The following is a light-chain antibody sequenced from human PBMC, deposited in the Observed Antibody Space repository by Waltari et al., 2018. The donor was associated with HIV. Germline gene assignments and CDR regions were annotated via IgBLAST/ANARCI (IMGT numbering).Light chain of an antibody. V-gene: IGLV2-14*01. CDR3: SSYTNSDILL. CDR2: GVN. CDR1: NTDIGLYNL. J-gene: IGLJ2*01. Sequence: SALTQPASVSGSPGQSITISCTGANTDIGLYNLVSWYRQHPDKAPQLVIYGVNTRPLGVSDRFSGSKSGNTASLTISSLQAEDEADYYCSSYTNSDILLFGGGTKLTVL.